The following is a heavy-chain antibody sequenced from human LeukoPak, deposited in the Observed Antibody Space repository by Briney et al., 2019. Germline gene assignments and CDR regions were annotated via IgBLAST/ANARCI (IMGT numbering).Heavy chain of an antibody. CDR2: ISYDGSNK. D-gene: IGHD3-22*01. CDR1: GFTFSSYV. J-gene: IGHJ4*02. CDR3: ARDVVYDSSGPSSY. Sequence: PGGSLRLSCAASGFTFSSYVMHWVRQAPGKGLEWMAGISYDGSNKYYADSVKGRFTISRDNSKNTLYLQMNSLRAEDTAVYYCARDVVYDSSGPSSYWGQGTLVTVSS. V-gene: IGHV3-30-3*01.